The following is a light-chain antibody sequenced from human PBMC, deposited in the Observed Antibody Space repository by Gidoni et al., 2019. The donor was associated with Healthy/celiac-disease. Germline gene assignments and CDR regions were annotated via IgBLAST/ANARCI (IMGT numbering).Light chain of an antibody. CDR1: QSVSSSY. J-gene: IGKJ1*01. V-gene: IGKV3-20*01. CDR3: QQYGSSPPWT. CDR2: GAS. Sequence: EIVSTQSPGTLSLSPGERATLACRASQSVSSSYLAWDQQKPGQAPRLLIYGASSRATGIPDRVSGSGSGTDFTLTISRLEPEDFAVYYCQQYGSSPPWTFGQGTKVEIK.